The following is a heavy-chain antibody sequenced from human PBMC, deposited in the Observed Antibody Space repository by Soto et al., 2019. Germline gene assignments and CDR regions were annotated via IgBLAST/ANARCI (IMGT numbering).Heavy chain of an antibody. CDR2: IDHSGNT. J-gene: IGHJ4*02. CDR1: GGSFSGYY. Sequence: SETLSLTCAVYGGSFSGYYWSWIRQSPGKGLEWIGEIDHSGNTNYSPSLKSRVAMSIDTSKNQFSLKLNSVTAADTAEYYCSRDRDSYKMGNYWGQGTLVTVSS. V-gene: IGHV4-34*01. CDR3: SRDRDSYKMGNY. D-gene: IGHD3-10*01.